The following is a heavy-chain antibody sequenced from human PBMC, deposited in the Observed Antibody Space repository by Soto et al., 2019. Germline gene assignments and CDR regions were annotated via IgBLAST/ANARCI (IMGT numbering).Heavy chain of an antibody. CDR2: ISYDGSNK. CDR1: GFTFSSYA. V-gene: IGHV3-30-3*01. J-gene: IGHJ6*02. Sequence: QVQLVESGGGVVQPGRSLRLSCAASGFTFSSYAMHWVRQAPGKGLEWVAVISYDGSNKYYSDSVKGRFTISRDNSQNTLYLQMNSLGAEDTAVYYCARALRDGPYYFYGMDVWGQGTTVTVSS. CDR3: ARALRDGPYYFYGMDV.